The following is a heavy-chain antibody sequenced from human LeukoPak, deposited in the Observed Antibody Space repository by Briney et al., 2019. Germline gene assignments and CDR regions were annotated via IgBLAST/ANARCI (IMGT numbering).Heavy chain of an antibody. D-gene: IGHD1-26*01. Sequence: PETLSLTCTVSGGSISSSSYYWGWIRQPPGKGLEWIGSIYYSGSTYYNPSLKSRVTISVDTSKNQFSLKLSSVTAADTAVYYCARAGRVVDWFDPWGQGTLVTVSS. CDR2: IYYSGST. V-gene: IGHV4-39*07. CDR1: GGSISSSSYY. CDR3: ARAGRVVDWFDP. J-gene: IGHJ5*02.